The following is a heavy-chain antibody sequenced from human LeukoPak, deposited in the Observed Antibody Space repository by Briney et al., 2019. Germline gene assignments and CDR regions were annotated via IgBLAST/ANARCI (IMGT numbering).Heavy chain of an antibody. CDR3: ARGRGLRYFDWFNY. Sequence: GGSLRLSCAASGFTFSSYSMNWVRQAPGKGLEWVSSISSSSSYIYYADSVKGRFTISRDNAKNSLYLQMNSLRAEDTAVYHCARGRGLRYFDWFNYWGQGTLVTVSS. CDR2: ISSSSSYI. D-gene: IGHD3-9*01. J-gene: IGHJ5*01. V-gene: IGHV3-21*01. CDR1: GFTFSSYS.